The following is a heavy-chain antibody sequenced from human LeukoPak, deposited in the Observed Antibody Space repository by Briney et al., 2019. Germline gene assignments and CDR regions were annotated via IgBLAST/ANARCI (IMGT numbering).Heavy chain of an antibody. J-gene: IGHJ4*02. CDR3: AKGVVVVAAKYYFDY. Sequence: GGSLRLSCAASGFTFSSYAMSWVRQAPGKGLEWVSAISGSGDSTYYADSVKGRFTISRDNSKNTLYLQMNSLRAEDTAVYYCAKGVVVVAAKYYFDYWGQGTLVTVSS. D-gene: IGHD2-15*01. V-gene: IGHV3-23*01. CDR2: ISGSGDST. CDR1: GFTFSSYA.